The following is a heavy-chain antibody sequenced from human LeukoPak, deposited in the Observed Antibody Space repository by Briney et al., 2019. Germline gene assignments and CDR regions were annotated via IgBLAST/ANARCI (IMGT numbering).Heavy chain of an antibody. CDR2: IYHSGST. D-gene: IGHD5-18*01. V-gene: IGHV4-38-2*02. CDR1: GYSISGGYY. Sequence: SETLSLTCTVSGYSISGGYYWGWIRQPPGKGLAWIGSIYHSGSTYYNPSLKSRVTISVDTSKNQFSLKLSSVTAADTAVYYCARVWIQLWLRAFDIWGQGTMVTVSS. J-gene: IGHJ3*02. CDR3: ARVWIQLWLRAFDI.